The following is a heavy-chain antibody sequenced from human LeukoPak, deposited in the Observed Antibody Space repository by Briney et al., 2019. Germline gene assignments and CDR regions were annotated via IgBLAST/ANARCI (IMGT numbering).Heavy chain of an antibody. CDR2: ISSSSSYI. J-gene: IGHJ6*04. CDR1: GFTFSSYS. D-gene: IGHD5-18*01. CDR3: ARVLDTAMDQPPYYYYGMDV. V-gene: IGHV3-21*04. Sequence: GGSLRLSCAASGFTFSSYSMNWVRQAPGKGLEWVSSISSSSSYIYYADSVKGRFTISRDNAKNSLYLQMNSLRAEDTAVYYCARVLDTAMDQPPYYYYGMDVWGKGTTVTVSS.